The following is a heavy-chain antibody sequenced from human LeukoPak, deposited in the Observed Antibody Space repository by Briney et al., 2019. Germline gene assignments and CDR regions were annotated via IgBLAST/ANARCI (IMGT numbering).Heavy chain of an antibody. V-gene: IGHV4-38-2*02. CDR2: MYHSGST. J-gene: IGHJ5*02. CDR3: ARDLVVVAAEEVNNWFDP. Sequence: SETLSLTCTVSGYSISNGYYWGWIRQPPGKGLEWIGSMYHSGSTCYNPSLKSRVTISVDTSKNQFSLKVTSVTAADTAVYYCARDLVVVAAEEVNNWFDPWGQGTLVTVSS. CDR1: GYSISNGYY. D-gene: IGHD2-15*01.